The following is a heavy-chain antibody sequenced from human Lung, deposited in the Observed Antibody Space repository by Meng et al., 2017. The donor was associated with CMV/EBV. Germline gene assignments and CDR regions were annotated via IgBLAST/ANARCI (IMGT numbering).Heavy chain of an antibody. D-gene: IGHD3-10*01. Sequence: SETLSFTCAVYGGSFSGYYWSWIRKPPGKGLEWIGEINHSGSTNYNSSLKSRVTISVDTSKNQFSLKLSSVTAADTAVYYCARGKSSGLITPLRGGSRPFDPWGQGTLVTVSS. J-gene: IGHJ5*02. CDR1: GGSFSGYY. CDR3: ARGKSSGLITPLRGGSRPFDP. CDR2: INHSGST. V-gene: IGHV4-34*01.